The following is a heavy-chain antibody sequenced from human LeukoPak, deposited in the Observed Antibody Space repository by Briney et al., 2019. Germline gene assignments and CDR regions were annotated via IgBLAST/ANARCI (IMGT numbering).Heavy chain of an antibody. CDR3: AKEQTTGTTALDY. V-gene: IGHV3-9*01. CDR1: GFTFDDYA. Sequence: PGRSLRLSCAASGFTFDDYAMHWVRQAPGKGLEWVSGISWNSGSIGYADSVKGRFTISRDNAKNSLYLQMNSLRAEDTAVYYCAKEQTTGTTALDYWGQGTLVTVSS. CDR2: ISWNSGSI. J-gene: IGHJ4*02. D-gene: IGHD1-1*01.